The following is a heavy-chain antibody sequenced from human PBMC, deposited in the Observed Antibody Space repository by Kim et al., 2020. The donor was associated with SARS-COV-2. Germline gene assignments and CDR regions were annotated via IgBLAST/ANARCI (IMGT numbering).Heavy chain of an antibody. J-gene: IGHJ3*02. V-gene: IGHV4-34*01. CDR2: INHSGST. CDR1: GGSFSGYY. D-gene: IGHD6-19*01. CDR3: ARVGPLAVAGAVGAFDI. Sequence: SETLSLTCAVYGGSFSGYYWSWIRQPPGKGLEWIGEINHSGSTNYNPSLKSRVTISVDTSKNQFSLKLSSVTAADTAVYYCARVGPLAVAGAVGAFDIWGQGTLVTVSS.